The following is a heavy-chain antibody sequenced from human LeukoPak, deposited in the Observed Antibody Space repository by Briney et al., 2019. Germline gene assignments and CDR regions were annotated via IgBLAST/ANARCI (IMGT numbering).Heavy chain of an antibody. Sequence: GGSLRLSCTTSGFSLSSYAMHWVRQAPGKGPEWVAVISYDGSNKDYADSVKGRFTISRDNSKSTLFLQMNSLSAEDTAVYYCAKDSTLVGATSFDYWGQGTLVTVSS. D-gene: IGHD1-26*01. V-gene: IGHV3-30*04. CDR2: ISYDGSNK. CDR1: GFSLSSYA. CDR3: AKDSTLVGATSFDY. J-gene: IGHJ4*02.